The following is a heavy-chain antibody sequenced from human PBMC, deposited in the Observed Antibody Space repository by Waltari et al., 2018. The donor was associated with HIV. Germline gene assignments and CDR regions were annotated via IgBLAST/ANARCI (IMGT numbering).Heavy chain of an antibody. Sequence: QLMESGGGRVRPGGSLRLSCEASGFTVIDNYMSWVRQSQGRGLEGCSIMYSDGFTRYAYFVKGRFTISRDESNNTVFLEMKLLRAEDTSVYYCARSAEKQQFSIIHYYYYYPMDVWGQGTTVTVSS. V-gene: IGHV3-66*01. CDR2: MYSDGFT. D-gene: IGHD6-13*01. CDR1: GFTVIDNY. CDR3: ARSAEKQQFSIIHYYYYYPMDV. J-gene: IGHJ6*02.